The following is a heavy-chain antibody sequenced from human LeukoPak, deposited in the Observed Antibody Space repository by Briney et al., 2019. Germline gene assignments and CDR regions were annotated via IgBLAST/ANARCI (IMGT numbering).Heavy chain of an antibody. J-gene: IGHJ3*02. CDR1: GFTFSDYY. D-gene: IGHD3-22*01. V-gene: IGHV3-11*03. Sequence: GGSLRLSCAASGFTFSDYYMSWIRQAPGKGLEWVSYISSSSSYTNYADSVKGRFTISRDNAKNSLYLQMNSLRAEDTAVYYCARSDQYYYDSSGQNHDAFDIWGQGTMVTVSS. CDR2: ISSSSSYT. CDR3: ARSDQYYYDSSGQNHDAFDI.